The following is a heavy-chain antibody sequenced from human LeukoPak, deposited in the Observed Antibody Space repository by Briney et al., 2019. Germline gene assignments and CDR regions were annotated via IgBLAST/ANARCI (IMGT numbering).Heavy chain of an antibody. D-gene: IGHD6-19*01. CDR1: GFTFSSYS. J-gene: IGHJ4*02. V-gene: IGHV3-21*01. Sequence: PGGSLRLSCAASGFTFSSYSMNWVRQAPGKGLEWVSSISSSSYIYYADSVKGRFTISRDNAKNSLYLQMNSLRAEDTAVYYCAANPSSGWYVHYFDYWGQGTLVTVSS. CDR3: AANPSSGWYVHYFDY. CDR2: ISSSSYI.